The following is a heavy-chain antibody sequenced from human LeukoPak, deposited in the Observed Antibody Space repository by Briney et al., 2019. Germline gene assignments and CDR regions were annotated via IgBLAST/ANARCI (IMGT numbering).Heavy chain of an antibody. J-gene: IGHJ5*02. Sequence: ASVKVSCKASGYTFTSYYMHWVRQAPGQGLEWMGIINPSGGSTSYAQKFQGRVTITADESTSTAYMELSSLRSEDTAVYYCARDWDCSSTSCYKNWFDPWGQGTLVTVSS. CDR3: ARDWDCSSTSCYKNWFDP. D-gene: IGHD2-2*02. V-gene: IGHV1-46*01. CDR1: GYTFTSYY. CDR2: INPSGGST.